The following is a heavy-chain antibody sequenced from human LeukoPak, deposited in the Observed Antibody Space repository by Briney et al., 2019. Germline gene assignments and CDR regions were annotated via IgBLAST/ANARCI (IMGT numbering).Heavy chain of an antibody. J-gene: IGHJ3*02. V-gene: IGHV6-1*01. Sequence: SQTLSLTCAISGDSVSSNIAAWNWIRQSPSRGLEWLGRTYFRSQWSDDYAVSVKSQISINPDTSKNQFSLQLNSVTPEDTAVYYCAREIASSYAFDIWGQGTVVTVSS. D-gene: IGHD2-21*01. CDR3: AREIASSYAFDI. CDR1: GDSVSSNIAA. CDR2: TYFRSQWSD.